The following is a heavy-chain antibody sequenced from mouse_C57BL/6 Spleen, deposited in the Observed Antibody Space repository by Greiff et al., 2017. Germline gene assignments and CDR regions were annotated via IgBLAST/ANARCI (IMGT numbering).Heavy chain of an antibody. Sequence: VQRVESGAELARPGASVKMSCKASGYTFTSYTMHWVKQRPGQGLEWIGYINPSSGYTKYNQKFKDKATLTADKSSSTAYMQLSSLTSEDSAVYYCARSGSTTVVRYFDVWGTGTTVTVSS. J-gene: IGHJ1*03. V-gene: IGHV1-4*01. CDR2: INPSSGYT. CDR1: GYTFTSYT. CDR3: ARSGSTTVVRYFDV. D-gene: IGHD1-1*01.